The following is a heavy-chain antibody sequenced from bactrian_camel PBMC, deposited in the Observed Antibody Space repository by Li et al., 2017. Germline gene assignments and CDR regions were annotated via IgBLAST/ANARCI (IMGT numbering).Heavy chain of an antibody. CDR2: ISSDGRA. CDR1: GFTFDDSF. J-gene: IGHJ6*01. V-gene: IGHV3S66*01. Sequence: VQLVESGGGSVQSGGSLRLSCTASGFTFDDSFMGWYRQAPGNACNLVSSISSDGRAWYDDSVKGRFTISQDNAKNIIYLQMSSLTPDDTAMYYCAAGARIIVGDYCDGITTWGQGTQVTVS. D-gene: IGHD3*01. CDR3: AAGARIIVGDYCDGITT.